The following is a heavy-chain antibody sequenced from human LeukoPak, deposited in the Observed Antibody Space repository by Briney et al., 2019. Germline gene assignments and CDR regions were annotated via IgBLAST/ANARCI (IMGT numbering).Heavy chain of an antibody. V-gene: IGHV3-23*01. CDR1: GSTFSSYA. J-gene: IGHJ4*02. Sequence: GGSLRLSCAAPGSTFSSYAMSWVCQAPGKGLEWVSGISGSGDNTYYADSVKGRFTISRDNSKNTLYLQMNSLRAEDTAVYYCARDLKRLVTNPYFDYWGQGTLVTVSS. D-gene: IGHD3-9*01. CDR2: ISGSGDNT. CDR3: ARDLKRLVTNPYFDY.